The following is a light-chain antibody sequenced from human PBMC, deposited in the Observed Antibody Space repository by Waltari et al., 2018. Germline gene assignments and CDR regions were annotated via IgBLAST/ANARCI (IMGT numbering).Light chain of an antibody. CDR2: GAS. Sequence: EIVLTQSPDILSLYPGETATLSCRASQSVSRSLAWYQQKPGQAPRLLIYGASSRATGSPDRCSGGGSGTDFSRTISRMETEDFAVYYCQHYVILPATFGQGTKVEIK. CDR1: QSVSRS. J-gene: IGKJ1*01. CDR3: QHYVILPAT. V-gene: IGKV3-20*01.